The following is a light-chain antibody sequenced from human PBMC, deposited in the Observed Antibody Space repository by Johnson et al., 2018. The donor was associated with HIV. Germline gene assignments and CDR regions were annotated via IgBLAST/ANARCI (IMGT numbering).Light chain of an antibody. CDR3: GTWDSSLYVFV. Sequence: HSVLTQAPSVSAAPGQKVTISCSGSSSNIGNNYVSWYQQLPGTSPKLLIYENKARPSGIPDRFSGSKSATSATLAITGLQTGDEADYYCGTWDSSLYVFVFGSGTKVTVL. V-gene: IGLV1-51*01. CDR1: SSNIGNNY. CDR2: ENK. J-gene: IGLJ1*01.